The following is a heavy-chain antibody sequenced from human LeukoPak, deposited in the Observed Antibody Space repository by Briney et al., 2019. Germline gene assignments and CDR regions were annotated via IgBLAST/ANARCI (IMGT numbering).Heavy chain of an antibody. CDR1: GYTFTDYY. Sequence: ASVKVSCKVSGYTFTDYYMHWVQQAPGKGLEWMGLVDHEDGETIYAEKFQRRVTITAESSGDTAYMELSNLRSEDTAVYYCATGYETGLKWAREKFSIWSFDYWGQGTLVTVSS. CDR2: VDHEDGET. J-gene: IGHJ4*02. V-gene: IGHV1-69-2*01. CDR3: ATGYETGLKWAREKFSIWSFDY. D-gene: IGHD1-26*01.